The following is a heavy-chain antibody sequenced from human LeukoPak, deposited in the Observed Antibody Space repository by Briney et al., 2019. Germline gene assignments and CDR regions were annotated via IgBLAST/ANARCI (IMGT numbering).Heavy chain of an antibody. Sequence: SETLSLTCAVYGGSFSGYYWSWIRQPPGKGLEWIGEINHSGSTNYNPSLKSRVTISVDTSKNQFSLNLRSVTPEDTAVYYCARNLIPEQLVLNFWGQGTLVTVSS. CDR1: GGSFSGYY. CDR2: INHSGST. D-gene: IGHD6-13*01. CDR3: ARNLIPEQLVLNF. J-gene: IGHJ4*02. V-gene: IGHV4-34*01.